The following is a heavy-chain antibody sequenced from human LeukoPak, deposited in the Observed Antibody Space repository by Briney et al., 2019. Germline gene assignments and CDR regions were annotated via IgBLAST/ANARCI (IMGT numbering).Heavy chain of an antibody. CDR3: ARAPYTVTLFDY. J-gene: IGHJ4*02. D-gene: IGHD4-11*01. V-gene: IGHV4-39*07. CDR1: GGSISSSSYY. CDR2: IYYSGST. Sequence: SETLSLTCTVSGGSISSSSYYWGWIRQPPGKGLEWIGSIYYSGSTYHNPSLKSRVTISVDTSKNQFSLKLSSVTAADTAVYYCARAPYTVTLFDYWGQGTLVTVSS.